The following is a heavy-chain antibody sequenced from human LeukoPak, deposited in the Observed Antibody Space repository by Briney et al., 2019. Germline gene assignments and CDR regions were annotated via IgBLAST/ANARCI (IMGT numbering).Heavy chain of an antibody. V-gene: IGHV4-39*07. J-gene: IGHJ3*02. CDR3: ASLPLNWNEFRGGYAFDI. Sequence: PSETLSLTCTVSGGSISSSSYYWGWIRQPPGKGLEWIGSIYYSGSTYYNPSLKSRVTISVDTSKNQFSLKLSSVTAADTAVYYCASLPLNWNEFRGGYAFDIWGQGTMVTVSS. CDR2: IYYSGST. CDR1: GGSISSSSYY. D-gene: IGHD1-1*01.